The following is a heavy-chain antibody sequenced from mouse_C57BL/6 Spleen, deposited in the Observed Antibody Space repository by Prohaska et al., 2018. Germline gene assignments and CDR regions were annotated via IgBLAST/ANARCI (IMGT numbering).Heavy chain of an antibody. CDR1: GIDFSRYW. Sequence: EVKLLKSGGGLVQPGGSLKLYCAASGIDFSRYWMSWVLRAPGKGLEWIGEINPDSSTINYAPSLKEKFIISRDNAKNTLYLQMSKVRSEDTALYYCARHGQLRLRYYPTDHCCQGTSVTISS. CDR2: INPDSSTI. V-gene: IGHV4-1*01. D-gene: IGHD3-2*02. J-gene: IGHJ4*01. CDR3: ARHGQLRLRYYPTDH.